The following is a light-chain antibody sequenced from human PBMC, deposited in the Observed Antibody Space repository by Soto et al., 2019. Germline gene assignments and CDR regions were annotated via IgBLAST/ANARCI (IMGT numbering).Light chain of an antibody. Sequence: DIVMTQSPLSLPVTPGEPASISCRSSQSLLHSNGYNYLDWYLQKPGQSPQLLIYLGSNRASGVPDRFSGSGSGTDFTLKISRVEAEDVGVYYCMQALQTPITFGQGTRL. V-gene: IGKV2-28*01. J-gene: IGKJ5*01. CDR2: LGS. CDR3: MQALQTPIT. CDR1: QSLLHSNGYNY.